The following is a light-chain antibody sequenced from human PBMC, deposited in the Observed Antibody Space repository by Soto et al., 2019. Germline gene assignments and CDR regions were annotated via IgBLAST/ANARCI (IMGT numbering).Light chain of an antibody. J-gene: IGKJ2*01. V-gene: IGKV4-1*01. CDR2: WAS. Sequence: DIVMTQSPDSLAVSLGERATINCKSSQSVLYSSNNKNYLAWYQQKPGQPPKLLIYWASTRESGVPDRFSGSGSGTDLNLTISSLQAEDVVVYYCQQYYSTPHTFGQGTKLEIK. CDR3: QQYYSTPHT. CDR1: QSVLYSSNNKNY.